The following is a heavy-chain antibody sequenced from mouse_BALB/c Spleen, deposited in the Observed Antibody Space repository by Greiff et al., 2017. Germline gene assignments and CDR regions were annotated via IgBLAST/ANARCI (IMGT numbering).Heavy chain of an antibody. Sequence: VMLVESGPGLVAPSQSLSITCTVSGFSLTSYGVHWVRQPPGKGLEWLGVIWAGGSTNYNSALMSRLSISKDNSKSQVFLKMNSLQTDDTAMYYCARDQLSMLMDYWGQGTSVTVSS. CDR1: GFSLTSYG. CDR2: IWAGGST. CDR3: ARDQLSMLMDY. J-gene: IGHJ4*01. V-gene: IGHV2-9*02. D-gene: IGHD2-3*01.